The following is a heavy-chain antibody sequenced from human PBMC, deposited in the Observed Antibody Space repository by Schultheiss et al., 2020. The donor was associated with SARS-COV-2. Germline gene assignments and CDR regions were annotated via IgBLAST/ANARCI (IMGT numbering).Heavy chain of an antibody. D-gene: IGHD4-17*01. J-gene: IGHJ4*02. CDR2: IYHSGST. Sequence: SETLSLTCAVSGGSISSSNWWSWVRQPPGKGLEWIGEIYHSGSTNYNPSLKSRVTISVDKSKNQFSLKLSSVTAADTAVYYCARGGPRYGSYFDYWGQGTLVTVSS. CDR3: ARGGPRYGSYFDY. CDR1: GGSISSSNW. V-gene: IGHV4-4*02.